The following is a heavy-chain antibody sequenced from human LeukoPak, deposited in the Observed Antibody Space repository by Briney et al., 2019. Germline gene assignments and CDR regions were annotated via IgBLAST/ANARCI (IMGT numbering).Heavy chain of an antibody. J-gene: IGHJ4*02. D-gene: IGHD4-17*01. Sequence: GGSLRLSCAASGFTFSSYGMHWVRQAPGKGLEWVAVILYDGSDKYYADSVKGRFTISRDNSKNTLYLQMNSLRAEDTAVYYCAKGQVPGDYSYKLPYWGQRTLVTVSS. CDR1: GFTFSSYG. CDR2: ILYDGSDK. CDR3: AKGQVPGDYSYKLPY. V-gene: IGHV3-30*18.